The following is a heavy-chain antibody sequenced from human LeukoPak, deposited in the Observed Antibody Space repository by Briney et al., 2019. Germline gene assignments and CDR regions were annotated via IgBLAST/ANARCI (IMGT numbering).Heavy chain of an antibody. CDR3: AGEKDYDFWSGYYVTVY. CDR1: GGSISSGSYY. D-gene: IGHD3-3*01. J-gene: IGHJ4*02. CDR2: IYTSGST. V-gene: IGHV4-61*02. Sequence: KSSETLSLTCTVSGGSISSGSYYWSWIRQPAGKGLEWIGRIYTSGSTNYNPSLKSRVTISVDTSKNQFSLKLSSVTAADTAVYYCAGEKDYDFWSGYYVTVYWGQGTLVTVSS.